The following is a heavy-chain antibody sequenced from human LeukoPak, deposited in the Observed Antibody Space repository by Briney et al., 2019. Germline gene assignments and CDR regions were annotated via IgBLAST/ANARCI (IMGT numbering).Heavy chain of an antibody. CDR2: IYYSGST. CDR1: GGSISSYY. V-gene: IGHV4-59*01. CDR3: ARDRAVAGPWFDY. Sequence: SETLSLTCTVSGGSISSYYWSWIRQPPGKGLEWIGYIYYSGSTNYNLSLKSRVTISVDTSKNQFSLKLSSVTAADTAVYYCARDRAVAGPWFDYWGQGTLVTVSS. J-gene: IGHJ4*02. D-gene: IGHD6-19*01.